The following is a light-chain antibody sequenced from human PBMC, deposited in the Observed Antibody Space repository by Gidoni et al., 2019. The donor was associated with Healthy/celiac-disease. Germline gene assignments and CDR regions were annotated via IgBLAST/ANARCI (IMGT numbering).Light chain of an antibody. V-gene: IGKV2-28*01. CDR3: MQALQTPT. CDR1: QSLLHSNGYNY. Sequence: DIVMTQSPLSLPVTPGEPASISCRSCQSLLHSNGYNYLDWYLQKPGQSPQILIYLGSNRGSGVPDRFSGSGSGTDFTLKISRVEAEDVGVYYCMQALQTPTFGQGTKVEIK. CDR2: LGS. J-gene: IGKJ1*01.